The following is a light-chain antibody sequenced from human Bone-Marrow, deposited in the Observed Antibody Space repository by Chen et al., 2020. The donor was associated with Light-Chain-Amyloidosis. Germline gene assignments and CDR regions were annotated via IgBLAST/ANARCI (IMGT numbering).Light chain of an antibody. V-gene: IGLV3-21*02. CDR1: NIGSTS. CDR3: QVWDRSSDRPV. Sequence: SSVLTQPSSVSVAPVLPTSIACGGNNIGSTSVHCYQQTPGHAPLLVVYDDSDRPSGIPQRLSGSNSGNTATLTISRVEAGDEADYYCQVWDRSSDRPVFGGGTKLTVL. CDR2: DDS. J-gene: IGLJ3*02.